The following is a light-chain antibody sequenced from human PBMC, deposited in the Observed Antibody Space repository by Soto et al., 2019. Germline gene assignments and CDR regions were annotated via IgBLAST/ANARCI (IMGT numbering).Light chain of an antibody. Sequence: QSVLTQPPSASGSPGQSVTISCTGTSSDVGGYNYVSWYQQHPGNAPKLMIYEVSKRPSGVPDRFSGSKSGNTASLTVSGLQAEDEADYYCSSYAGSNNFPSVFGTGTKVTVL. J-gene: IGLJ1*01. CDR3: SSYAGSNNFPSV. CDR2: EVS. V-gene: IGLV2-8*01. CDR1: SSDVGGYNY.